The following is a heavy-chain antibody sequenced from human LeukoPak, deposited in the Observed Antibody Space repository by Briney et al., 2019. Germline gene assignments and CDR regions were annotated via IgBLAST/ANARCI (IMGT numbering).Heavy chain of an antibody. Sequence: PSETLSLTCSVSGGSISGFHWSWIRQTAGKGLEWIGRVSTSGNTFYNPSLESRVTMSADTSGIHFSLNLTSVTAADTAVYYCARFPAPYAYHTSGYDSWGQGTLVTVSS. J-gene: IGHJ4*02. CDR3: ARFPAPYAYHTSGYDS. CDR1: GGSISGFH. CDR2: VSTSGNT. D-gene: IGHD3-22*01. V-gene: IGHV4-4*07.